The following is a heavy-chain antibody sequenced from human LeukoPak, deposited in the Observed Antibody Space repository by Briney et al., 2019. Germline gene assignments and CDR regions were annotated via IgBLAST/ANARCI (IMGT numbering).Heavy chain of an antibody. D-gene: IGHD3-10*02. CDR3: AELGITMIGGV. J-gene: IGHJ6*04. Sequence: GGSLRLSCAASKFTFSSYAISWVRQAPGRGLEWVSTISDSGGGTYYVDSVKGRFTISRDNSKNTLFLQMNSLRAEDTAVYYCAELGITMIGGVWGKGTTVTISS. V-gene: IGHV3-23*01. CDR1: KFTFSSYA. CDR2: ISDSGGGT.